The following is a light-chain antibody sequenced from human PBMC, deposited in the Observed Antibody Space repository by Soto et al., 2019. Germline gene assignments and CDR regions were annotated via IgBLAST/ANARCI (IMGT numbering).Light chain of an antibody. CDR3: SAYTSLSALV. CDR1: SSDVGGYNY. V-gene: IGLV2-14*01. CDR2: EVS. J-gene: IGLJ2*01. Sequence: QSALTQPASVSGSPGQSITISCTGTSSDVGGYNYVSWYQQHPGKAPKLMISEVSNRPSGVSNRFSGSKSGNTASLTISGLQAEEEADYYCSAYTSLSALVFGGGTKLTVL.